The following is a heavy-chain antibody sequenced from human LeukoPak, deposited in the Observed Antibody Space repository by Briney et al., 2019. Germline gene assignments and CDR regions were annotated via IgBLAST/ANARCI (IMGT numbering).Heavy chain of an antibody. CDR1: GYKFTGYY. CDR2: INPNSGGT. Sequence: ASVKVSCKASGYKFTGYYIHWVRQAPGQGLEWMGWINPNSGGTNYAQKFQGRVTMTRDTSISTAYMELSRLRSDDTAVYYCATSYDYGDYGGFDYWGQGTLVTVSS. CDR3: ATSYDYGDYGGFDY. J-gene: IGHJ4*02. V-gene: IGHV1-2*02. D-gene: IGHD4-17*01.